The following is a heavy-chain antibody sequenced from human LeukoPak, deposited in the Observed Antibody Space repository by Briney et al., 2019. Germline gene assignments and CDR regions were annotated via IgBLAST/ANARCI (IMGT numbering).Heavy chain of an antibody. CDR3: ARDYYDSSGYYPKYYFDY. Sequence: ASVKVSCKASGGTFSSYAISWVRQAPGQGLEWMGGIIPIFGIANYAQKFQGRVTITADESTSTAYMELSSLRSEDTAVYYCARDYYDSSGYYPKYYFDYWGQGTLVTVSS. CDR1: GGTFSSYA. J-gene: IGHJ4*02. CDR2: IIPIFGIA. D-gene: IGHD3-22*01. V-gene: IGHV1-69*13.